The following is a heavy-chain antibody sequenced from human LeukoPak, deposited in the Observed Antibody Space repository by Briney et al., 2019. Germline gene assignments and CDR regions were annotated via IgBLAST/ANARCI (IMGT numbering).Heavy chain of an antibody. V-gene: IGHV3-64*01. CDR3: ARDGYSYSFDY. Sequence: PGGSLRLSCAASGFTFSSYAMHWVRQAPGKGLEYVPAISSNGGSTYYANSVKGRFTISRDNSKNTLYLQMGSLRAEDMAVYYCARDGYSYSFDYWGQGTLVTVSS. D-gene: IGHD5-18*01. CDR1: GFTFSSYA. J-gene: IGHJ4*02. CDR2: ISSNGGST.